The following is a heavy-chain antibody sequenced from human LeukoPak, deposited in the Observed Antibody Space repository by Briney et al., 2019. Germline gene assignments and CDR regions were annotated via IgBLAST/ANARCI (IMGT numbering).Heavy chain of an antibody. CDR2: ISGTSGTI. CDR1: GFTFSNYD. CDR3: AKRLGDQRAFDY. V-gene: IGHV3-23*01. J-gene: IGHJ4*02. Sequence: PGGSLRLTCAPSGFTFSNYDMSWVRQAPGKRLEWVSGISGTSGTINYADPVKGRFTISRDNSKNTVYLQMNSLRAEDTAVYYCAKRLGDQRAFDYWGQGTLVTVSS. D-gene: IGHD2-21*02.